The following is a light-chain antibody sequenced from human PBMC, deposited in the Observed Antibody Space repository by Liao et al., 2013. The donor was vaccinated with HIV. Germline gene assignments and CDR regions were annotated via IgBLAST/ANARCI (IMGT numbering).Light chain of an antibody. J-gene: IGLJ1*01. CDR3: QSADSSGTYV. V-gene: IGLV3-1*01. CDR1: KLGDKY. CDR2: QDN. Sequence: SYELTQPPSVSVSPGQTASITCSGDKLGDKYACWYQQKPGQSPILVIYQDNKRPSGIPERVSGSNSGNTATLTISGTQAMDEADYYCQSADSSGTYVFGTGTKVTVL.